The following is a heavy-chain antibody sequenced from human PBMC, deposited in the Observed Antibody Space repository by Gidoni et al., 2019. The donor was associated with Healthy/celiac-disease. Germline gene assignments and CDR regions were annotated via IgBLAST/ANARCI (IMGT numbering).Heavy chain of an antibody. CDR1: GFTFSSYA. Sequence: QVQLVESGGGVVQPGRSLRLSCAASGFTFSSYAMHWVRQAPGKGLEWVAVISYDGSNKYYADSVKGRFTISRDNSKNTLYLQMNSLRAEDTAVYYCARGAVGYSGYDFFDYWGQGTLVTVSS. J-gene: IGHJ4*02. V-gene: IGHV3-30-3*01. D-gene: IGHD5-12*01. CDR2: ISYDGSNK. CDR3: ARGAVGYSGYDFFDY.